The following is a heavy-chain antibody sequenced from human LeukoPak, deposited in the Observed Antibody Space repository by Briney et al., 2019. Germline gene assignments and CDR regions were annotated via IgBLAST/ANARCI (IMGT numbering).Heavy chain of an antibody. CDR1: GDSINNGIYT. J-gene: IGHJ3*01. V-gene: IGHV4-30-4*07. Sequence: KTSQILSLTCAVSGDSINNGIYTWSWIRQTPTKGLEWLGYMYYSGATDYNPSLQSRISMSVDTSKTQFYLRLSSVTAADTAIYYCAREVRWGTRQGFDLWGQGTMVTVSS. CDR3: AREVRWGTRQGFDL. D-gene: IGHD3-16*01. CDR2: MYYSGAT.